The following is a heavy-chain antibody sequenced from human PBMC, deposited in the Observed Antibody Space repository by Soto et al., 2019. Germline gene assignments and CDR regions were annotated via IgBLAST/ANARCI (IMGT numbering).Heavy chain of an antibody. D-gene: IGHD1-26*01. J-gene: IGHJ4*02. CDR2: IKSDVSTT. CDR1: GFTFSNYW. Sequence: EVQLVESGGGLVQPGGSLRISCAASGFTFSNYWMHWVRQAPGKGLVWVSRIKSDVSTTSYSDSVKGRFSISRDNANNRLYVQMNGLRAEDTAVYYCARGGWGAYYFDYWGQGTLVTVSS. V-gene: IGHV3-74*01. CDR3: ARGGWGAYYFDY.